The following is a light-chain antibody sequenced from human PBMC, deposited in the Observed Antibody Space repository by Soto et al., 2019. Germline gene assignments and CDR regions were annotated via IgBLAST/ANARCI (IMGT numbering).Light chain of an antibody. CDR3: QQYSSYSAWT. CDR1: QGISKW. CDR2: DAS. V-gene: IGKV1-5*01. Sequence: DIQMTQSPSTLSASIGDRVTITCRASQGISKWLAWHQQKPGKAPKLLIYDASSLQSGVPPRFSGSGPGTEFTLTIRSLQPDDIATYYCQQYSSYSAWTFGEGTKVDIK. J-gene: IGKJ1*01.